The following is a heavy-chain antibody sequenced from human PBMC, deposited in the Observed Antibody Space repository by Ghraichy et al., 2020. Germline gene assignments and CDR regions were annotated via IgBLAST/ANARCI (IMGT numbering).Heavy chain of an antibody. V-gene: IGHV4-39*01. CDR2: ISQSGST. CDR1: GGTISNSRHY. CDR3: ARFIIGWYYFDF. D-gene: IGHD6-19*01. J-gene: IGHJ4*02. Sequence: SETLSLTCSVSGGTISNSRHYWAWVRQPPGKGLEWIVRISQSGSTDYNSSLTSRVSISVDTSKNQFSLTVRSLNAADTAVYFCARFIIGWYYFDFWGPGTLVSVAS.